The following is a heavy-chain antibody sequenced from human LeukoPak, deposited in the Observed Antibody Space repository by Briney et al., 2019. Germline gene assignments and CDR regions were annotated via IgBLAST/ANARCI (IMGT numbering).Heavy chain of an antibody. CDR3: VRGTKQATRVAVAGYYFDY. V-gene: IGHV2-70*17. CDR2: IDWDDEI. CDR1: GFSLSTSGMC. D-gene: IGHD6-19*01. Sequence: SGPTLLNPTQTLTLTCSFSGFSLSTSGMCVSWIRQPPGKALEWLARIDWDDEIFYSTSLKTRLTISRDTSKNQVVLTMTNVDPVDTATYFCVRGTKQATRVAVAGYYFDYWGQGTLVSVSS. J-gene: IGHJ4*02.